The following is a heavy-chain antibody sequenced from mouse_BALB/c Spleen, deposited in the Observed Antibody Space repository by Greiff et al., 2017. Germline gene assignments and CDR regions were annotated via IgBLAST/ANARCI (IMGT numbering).Heavy chain of an antibody. Sequence: EVKLMESGPGLVKPSQSLSLTCSVTGYSITSGYYWNWIRQFPGNKLEWMGYISYDGSNNYNPSLKNRISITRDTSKNQFFLKLNSVTTEDTATYYCAREARDYGRGFAYWGQGTLVTVSA. CDR1: GYSITSGYY. D-gene: IGHD1-1*01. J-gene: IGHJ3*01. V-gene: IGHV3-6*02. CDR2: ISYDGSN. CDR3: AREARDYGRGFAY.